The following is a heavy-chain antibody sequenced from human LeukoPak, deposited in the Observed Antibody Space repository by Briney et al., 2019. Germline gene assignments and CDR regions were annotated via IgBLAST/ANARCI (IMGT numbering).Heavy chain of an antibody. V-gene: IGHV1-18*01. CDR1: GYTFTSYG. CDR3: ARAPSTVAPLPLWY. D-gene: IGHD4-23*01. CDR2: ISAYNGNT. J-gene: IGHJ4*02. Sequence: ASMKVSCKASGYTFTSYGISWVRQAPGQGLEWMGWISAYNGNTNYAQKLQGRVTMTTDTSTSTAYMELRSLRSDDTAVYYCARAPSTVAPLPLWYWGQGTLVTVSS.